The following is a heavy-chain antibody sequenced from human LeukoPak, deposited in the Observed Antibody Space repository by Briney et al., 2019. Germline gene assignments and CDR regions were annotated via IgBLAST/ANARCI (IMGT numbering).Heavy chain of an antibody. D-gene: IGHD3-10*01. CDR1: AYTFTSYD. V-gene: IGHV1-8*01. CDR2: MNPNSGNT. Sequence: RASVNFSCKASAYTFTSYDINWVRQATGQGLEWMGWMNPNSGNTGYAQKFQGRVTMTRNTSISTAYMELSSLRSEDTAVYYCARGVVRGVITDWGQGTLVTVSS. J-gene: IGHJ4*02. CDR3: ARGVVRGVITD.